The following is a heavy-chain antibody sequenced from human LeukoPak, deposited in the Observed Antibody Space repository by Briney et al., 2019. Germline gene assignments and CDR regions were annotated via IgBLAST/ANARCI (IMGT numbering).Heavy chain of an antibody. J-gene: IGHJ6*03. CDR1: GFTFSRYS. CDR3: ARTDLDCSSTSCYTSGSRWPYYYYYMDV. CDR2: ISSSSSFI. V-gene: IGHV3-21*04. Sequence: PGGSLRLSCAASGFTFSRYSMNWVRQAPGKGLEWVSPISSSSSFIYYADSVKGRFTISRDNAKNSLYLQMNSLRAEDTAVYYCARTDLDCSSTSCYTSGSRWPYYYYYMDVWGKGTTVTVSS. D-gene: IGHD2-2*02.